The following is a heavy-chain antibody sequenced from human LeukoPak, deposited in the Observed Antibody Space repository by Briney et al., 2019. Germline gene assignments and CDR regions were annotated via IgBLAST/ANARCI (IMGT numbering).Heavy chain of an antibody. V-gene: IGHV3-74*01. Sequence: GGSLRLSCAASGLTFSSYWMHWVRQAPGKGLVWVSRINSDGSSTSYADSVKGRFTISRDNAKNTLYLQMNSLRAEDTAVYYCARDWRWLDRRPDSEGYYFDYWGQGTLVTVSS. CDR2: INSDGSST. CDR3: ARDWRWLDRRPDSEGYYFDY. D-gene: IGHD6-19*01. CDR1: GLTFSSYW. J-gene: IGHJ4*02.